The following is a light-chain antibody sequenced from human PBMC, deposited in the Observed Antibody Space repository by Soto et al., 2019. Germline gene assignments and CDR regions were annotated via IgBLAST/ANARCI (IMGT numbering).Light chain of an antibody. CDR3: QHYGSSPT. CDR2: DAS. J-gene: IGKJ1*01. V-gene: IGKV3-20*01. CDR1: QSVRSSY. Sequence: EIVLTQSPGTLSLSPGERATLSCRASQSVRSSYLDWYQQKPGQSPRLLIYDASNRATGIPARFSGSGSGTDFTLAISRLEPEDFALYYCQHYGSSPTFGQGTKVEIK.